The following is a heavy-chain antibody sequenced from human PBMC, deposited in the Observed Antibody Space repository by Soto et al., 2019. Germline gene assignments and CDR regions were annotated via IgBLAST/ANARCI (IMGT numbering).Heavy chain of an antibody. CDR3: ARGPAGYYYDSSGYYLDEYYFDY. CDR1: GYTFTGYY. D-gene: IGHD3-22*01. V-gene: IGHV1-2*02. J-gene: IGHJ4*02. CDR2: INPNSGGT. Sequence: ASVKVSCKASGYTFTGYYMHWVRQAPGQGLEWIGWINPNSGGTNYAQKFQGRVTMTRDTSISTAYMELSRLRSDDTAVYYCARGPAGYYYDSSGYYLDEYYFDYWGQGTLVTVS.